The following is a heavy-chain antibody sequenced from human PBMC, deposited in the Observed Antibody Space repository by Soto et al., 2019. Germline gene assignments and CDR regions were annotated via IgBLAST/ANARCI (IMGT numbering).Heavy chain of an antibody. CDR3: ARVPHTPYYFDY. Sequence: QVQLQESGPGLVKPSQTLSLTCTVSGGSISSGGYYWSWIRQHPGTGLEWIGYIYYSGSTYYNPSLTRRVTISVDTSKNHCAPKLTSVTAPYTAVYYCARVPHTPYYFDYWGQGTLVTVSS. D-gene: IGHD2-15*01. J-gene: IGHJ4*02. CDR2: IYYSGST. V-gene: IGHV4-31*03. CDR1: GGSISSGGYY.